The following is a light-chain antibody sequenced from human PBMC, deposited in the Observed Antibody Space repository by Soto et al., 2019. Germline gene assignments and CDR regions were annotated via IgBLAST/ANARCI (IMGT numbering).Light chain of an antibody. Sequence: IQLTQSPSSLSASVGDRVTITCRASQGISSYLAWYQQKPGKAPKLLISGASALQSGVPSRFSGSGSGTDFTLTISSLQPEDFATYYCQESYSTPSVTFGPGTKVDIK. CDR3: QESYSTPSVT. J-gene: IGKJ3*01. CDR1: QGISSY. CDR2: GAS. V-gene: IGKV1-9*01.